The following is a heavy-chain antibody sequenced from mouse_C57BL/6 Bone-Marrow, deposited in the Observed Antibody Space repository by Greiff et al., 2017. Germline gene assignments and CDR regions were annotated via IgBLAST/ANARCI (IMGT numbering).Heavy chain of an antibody. J-gene: IGHJ2*01. CDR3: ARLGYDYDGGYFDY. CDR2: IYPYNGVS. V-gene: IGHV1-31*01. D-gene: IGHD2-4*01. Sequence: VQLKESGPELVKPGASVKISCKASGYSFTGYYMHWVKQSHGNILDWIGYIYPYNGVSSYNQKFKGKATLTVDKSSSTAYMELRSLTSEDSAVYYCARLGYDYDGGYFDYWGQGTTLTVSS. CDR1: GYSFTGYY.